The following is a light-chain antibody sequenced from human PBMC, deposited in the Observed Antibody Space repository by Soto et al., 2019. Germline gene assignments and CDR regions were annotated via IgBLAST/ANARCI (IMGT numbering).Light chain of an antibody. CDR1: QSVLYSAKNKNF. CDR2: WAS. V-gene: IGKV4-1*01. CDR3: QQHYITPIT. J-gene: IGKJ5*01. Sequence: DIVMTQSPDSLAVSLGERATIHFKSSQSVLYSAKNKNFLTWYQQKPGQPPKLLIYWASTRESGVPDRFTGSGSGTDFTLTINSLQAEDVAVYYCQQHYITPITFGQGTRLEIK.